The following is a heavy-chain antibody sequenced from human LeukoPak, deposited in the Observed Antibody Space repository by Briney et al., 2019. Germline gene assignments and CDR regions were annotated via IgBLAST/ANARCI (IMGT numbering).Heavy chain of an antibody. CDR3: ANANSRGPWFDP. D-gene: IGHD2-8*01. J-gene: IGHJ5*02. V-gene: IGHV4-59*01. CDR2: IYYSGST. Sequence: SETLSLTCTVSGGSISSYYWSWIRQPPGRGPEWIGYIYYSGSTNYNPSLKSRVTISVDTSKNQFSLKLSSVTAADTAIYYCANANSRGPWFDPWGQGTLVTVSS. CDR1: GGSISSYY.